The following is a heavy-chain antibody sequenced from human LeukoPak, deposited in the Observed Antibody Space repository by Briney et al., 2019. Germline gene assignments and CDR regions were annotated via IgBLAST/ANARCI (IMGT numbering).Heavy chain of an antibody. V-gene: IGHV3-30*18. J-gene: IGHJ4*02. CDR3: AKRASSYLDY. CDR2: ISSDGNNK. Sequence: PGRSLRLSCAAPGFSFSTYGMHWVRQAPGKGLEWMAVISSDGNNKYYADSVKGRFTISRDNSMSTLYLQMNSLSTEDTAVYYCAKRASSYLDYWGQGTLVTVSS. D-gene: IGHD6-6*01. CDR1: GFSFSTYG.